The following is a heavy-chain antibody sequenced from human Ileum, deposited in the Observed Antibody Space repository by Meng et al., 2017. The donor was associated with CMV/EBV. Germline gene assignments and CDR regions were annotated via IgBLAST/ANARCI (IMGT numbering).Heavy chain of an antibody. CDR3: VRQVVAASFDY. J-gene: IGHJ4*02. D-gene: IGHD2-15*01. V-gene: IGHV4-30-4*08. CDR1: GGSITSGNYY. Sequence: QVQRRESGPGLVNPYQTLSLTCTASGGSITSGNYYWSWIRQPPGRVLEWIGYIYYSGSPYYKPSLKSRVTISLETSKNQFSLNLRSVTATDSAVYYCVRQVVAASFDYWGQGALVTVSS. CDR2: IYYSGSP.